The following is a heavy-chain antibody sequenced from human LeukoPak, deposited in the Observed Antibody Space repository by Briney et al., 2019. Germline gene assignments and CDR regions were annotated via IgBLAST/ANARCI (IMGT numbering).Heavy chain of an antibody. CDR1: GFTFSGYW. CDR2: IKEDGSEK. CDR3: ARDRGWITMDY. J-gene: IGHJ4*02. Sequence: GSLRLSCAASGFTFSGYWMAWVRQAPGKGLEWVGNIKEDGSEKYYADAVKGRFTISRDNAKNSLSLQMSSLRADDTAVYYCARDRGWITMDYWGQGTLVTVSS. V-gene: IGHV3-7*01. D-gene: IGHD3-10*01.